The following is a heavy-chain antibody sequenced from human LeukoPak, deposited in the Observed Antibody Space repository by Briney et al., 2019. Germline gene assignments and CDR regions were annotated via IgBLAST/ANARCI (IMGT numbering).Heavy chain of an antibody. J-gene: IGHJ4*02. CDR3: AREGWELLNSRNYFDY. D-gene: IGHD1-26*01. V-gene: IGHV1-46*01. CDR2: INPSGGST. CDR1: GYTFTGYY. Sequence: GASVKVSCKASGYTFTGYYMHWVRQAPGQGLEWMGIINPSGGSTSYAQKFQGRVTMTRDTSTSTVYMELSSLRSEDTAVYYCAREGWELLNSRNYFDYWGQGTLVTVSS.